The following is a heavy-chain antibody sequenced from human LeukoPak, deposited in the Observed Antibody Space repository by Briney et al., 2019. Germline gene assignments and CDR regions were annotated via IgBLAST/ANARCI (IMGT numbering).Heavy chain of an antibody. J-gene: IGHJ6*02. CDR3: ARDRYRSGCMDV. D-gene: IGHD6-19*01. CDR1: GLTVGINY. V-gene: IGHV3-53*01. Sequence: AGSLRLSCAASGLTVGINYMSWVRQAPGKGLEWVSFMYADGSTDYADSVKGRFTISRDNSKNTLYLQMNTLRAEDTAIYYCARDRYRSGCMDVWGQGTTVTVS. CDR2: MYADGST.